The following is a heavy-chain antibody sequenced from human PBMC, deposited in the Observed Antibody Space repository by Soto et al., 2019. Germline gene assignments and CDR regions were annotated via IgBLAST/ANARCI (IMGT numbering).Heavy chain of an antibody. J-gene: IGHJ5*02. CDR1: GYIFSGYY. V-gene: IGHV1-46*01. Sequence: ASVKVSCKASGYIFSGYYIHWVRQVPGQGLEWMGIINPSGGSTIYAQEFQGRVTMTRDTSTSTVYMELSSLRSEDTAMYYCAGSYCGGDCPNNWFDPWG. D-gene: IGHD2-21*02. CDR3: AGSYCGGDCPNNWFDP. CDR2: INPSGGST.